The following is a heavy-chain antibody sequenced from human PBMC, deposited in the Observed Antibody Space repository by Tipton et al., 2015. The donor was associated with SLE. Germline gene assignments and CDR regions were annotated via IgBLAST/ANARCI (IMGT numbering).Heavy chain of an antibody. Sequence: LRLSCTVSGGSISSSSYYWGWIRQPPGKGLEWIGSIYYSGSTYYNPSLKSRVTISVDTSKNQLSLKLSSVTAADTAVYYCATHGAWGYYYYYGMDIWGQGTTVTVSS. CDR3: ATHGAWGYYYYYGMDI. V-gene: IGHV4-39*07. CDR2: IYYSGST. D-gene: IGHD1-26*01. J-gene: IGHJ6*02. CDR1: GGSISSSSYY.